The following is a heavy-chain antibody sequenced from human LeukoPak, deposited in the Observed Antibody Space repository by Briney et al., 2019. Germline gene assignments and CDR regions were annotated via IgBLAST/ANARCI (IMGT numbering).Heavy chain of an antibody. Sequence: SETLSLTCAVSGGSISSSYYWSWIRQPPGKGLEWIGYIYYSGSTNYNPSLKSRVTISVDTSKNQFSLKLSSVTAADTAVYYCAREEKGYSSSWFDYWGQGTLVTVSS. CDR2: IYYSGST. D-gene: IGHD6-13*01. J-gene: IGHJ4*02. V-gene: IGHV4-61*01. CDR1: GGSISSSYY. CDR3: AREEKGYSSSWFDY.